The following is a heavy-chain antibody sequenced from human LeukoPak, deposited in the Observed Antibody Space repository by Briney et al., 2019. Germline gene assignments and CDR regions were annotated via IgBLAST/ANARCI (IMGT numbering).Heavy chain of an antibody. V-gene: IGHV4-39*07. J-gene: IGHJ4*02. CDR1: GGSISSSSYY. CDR2: IYYSGST. Sequence: PSETLSLTCSVSGGSISSSSYYWGWIRQPPGKGLEWIGSIYYSGSTYYNPSLKSRVTISVDTSKNQFSLKQSSVTAADTAVYYCARDRHNYYDSSGYYDYWGQGTLVTVSS. CDR3: ARDRHNYYDSSGYYDY. D-gene: IGHD3-22*01.